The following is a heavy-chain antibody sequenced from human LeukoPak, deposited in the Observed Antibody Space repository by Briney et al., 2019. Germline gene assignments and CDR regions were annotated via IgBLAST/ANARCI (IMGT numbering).Heavy chain of an antibody. D-gene: IGHD6-19*01. J-gene: IGHJ3*02. V-gene: IGHV4-59*01. CDR1: GVSISSYY. CDR2: IYYSGST. Sequence: KPSETLSLTCTVSGVSISSYYWSWIRQPPGKGLEWSGYIYYSGSTNYNPSLKSRVTISVDTSKNQFSLKLSSVTAADTAVYYCARGVTSSGWFGGAFDIWGQGTMVTVSS. CDR3: ARGVTSSGWFGGAFDI.